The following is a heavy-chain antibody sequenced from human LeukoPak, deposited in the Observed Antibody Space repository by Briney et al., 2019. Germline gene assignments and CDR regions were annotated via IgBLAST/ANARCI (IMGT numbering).Heavy chain of an antibody. CDR1: GGSISSYY. Sequence: SETLSLTCTVSGGSISSYYWSWIRQPPGKGLEWIGYIYYSGSTNYNPSLKSRVTISVDTSKNQFSLKLSSETAADTAVYYCAREWKDYYGSRSGVADAFDIWGQGTMVTVSS. J-gene: IGHJ3*02. D-gene: IGHD3-10*01. V-gene: IGHV4-59*01. CDR3: AREWKDYYGSRSGVADAFDI. CDR2: IYYSGST.